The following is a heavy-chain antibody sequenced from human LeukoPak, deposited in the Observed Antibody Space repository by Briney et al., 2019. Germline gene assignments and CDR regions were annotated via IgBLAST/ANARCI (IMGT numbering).Heavy chain of an antibody. V-gene: IGHV4-31*03. Sequence: SETLSLTCTVSGGSISSGGYYWSWIRQHPGKGLEWIGYIYYSGSTYYNPSLKSRVTISVDTSKNQFSLKLSSVTAADTAVYYCARGGPEEQWLAENWFDPWGQGTLVTVSP. D-gene: IGHD6-19*01. CDR2: IYYSGST. CDR1: GGSISSGGYY. J-gene: IGHJ5*02. CDR3: ARGGPEEQWLAENWFDP.